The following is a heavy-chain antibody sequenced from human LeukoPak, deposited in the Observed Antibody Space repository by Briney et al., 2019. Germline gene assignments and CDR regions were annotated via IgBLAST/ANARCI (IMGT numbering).Heavy chain of an antibody. V-gene: IGHV3-53*01. CDR1: DFTVANNY. CDR3: ARARGSFYLGAFDI. Sequence: GGSLRLSCAASDFTVANNYMSWVRRAPGKGLDWVSVIYSGGKTYYADSVRGRFTISRDTSRNTLYLQMNSLRAADTAVYYCARARGSFYLGAFDIWGQGTMVTVSS. D-gene: IGHD1-26*01. CDR2: IYSGGKT. J-gene: IGHJ3*02.